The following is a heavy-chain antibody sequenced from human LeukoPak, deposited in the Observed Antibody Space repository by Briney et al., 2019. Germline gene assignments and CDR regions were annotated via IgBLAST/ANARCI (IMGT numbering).Heavy chain of an antibody. J-gene: IGHJ4*02. Sequence: GASVKVSCKASGYTFTDYYMHWVRQAPGQGLEWMGWINPNSGGTNYAQKFQGRVTMTRDTSISTAYMELSRLRSDDTAVFYCAREEVIAAAGPTLDYWSQGALVTVSS. CDR1: GYTFTDYY. D-gene: IGHD6-13*01. V-gene: IGHV1-2*02. CDR3: AREEVIAAAGPTLDY. CDR2: INPNSGGT.